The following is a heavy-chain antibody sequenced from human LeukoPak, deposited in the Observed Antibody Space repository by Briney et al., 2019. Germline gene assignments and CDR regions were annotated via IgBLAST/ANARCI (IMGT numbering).Heavy chain of an antibody. J-gene: IGHJ4*02. D-gene: IGHD3-10*01. CDR2: IKEDGGEK. Sequence: GGPLRLSCAASGFTFSNYRMTWVRQAPGKGLEGVANIKEDGGEKYYVDSVKGRFTMSRDNAKNSLYLQMNSLRAEDTAVYYCARVEGSGSYYYSFNYWGQGTLVTVSS. V-gene: IGHV3-7*01. CDR3: ARVEGSGSYYYSFNY. CDR1: GFTFSNYR.